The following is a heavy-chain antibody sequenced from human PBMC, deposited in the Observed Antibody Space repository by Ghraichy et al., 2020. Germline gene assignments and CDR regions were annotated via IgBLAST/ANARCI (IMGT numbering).Heavy chain of an antibody. CDR2: ISQDGSKE. Sequence: GGSLRLSCAASGFSFSGYGMTWVRQAPGKGLEWVSSISQDGSKEIYVDSVKGRFTISRDNAKTSLDLQMNSLRAEDSAVYYCAKNVVAAGKIDNYYYGMDVWGQGTTVTVSS. CDR1: GFSFSGYG. D-gene: IGHD2-2*01. J-gene: IGHJ6*02. CDR3: AKNVVAAGKIDNYYYGMDV. V-gene: IGHV3-7*01.